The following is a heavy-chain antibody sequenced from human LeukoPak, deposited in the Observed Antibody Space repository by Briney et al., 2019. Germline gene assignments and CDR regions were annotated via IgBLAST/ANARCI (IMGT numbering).Heavy chain of an antibody. CDR3: ARMTAIRLYFDY. D-gene: IGHD2-21*02. CDR2: IKDDAGAK. CDR1: GFIFSRYW. Sequence: PGGSLRLSCTASGFIFSRYWMTWVRQAPGKGLEWVANIKDDAGAKYYVDSVKGRFTISRDNAKNSLYLQMNSLRAEDTAVYYCARMTAIRLYFDYWGQGTLVTVSS. J-gene: IGHJ4*02. V-gene: IGHV3-7*01.